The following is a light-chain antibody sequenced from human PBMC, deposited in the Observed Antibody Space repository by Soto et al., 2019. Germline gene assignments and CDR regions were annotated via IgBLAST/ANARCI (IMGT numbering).Light chain of an antibody. CDR2: DVV. Sequence: QSALTQPPSASGSPGQSVTISCTGTNRDVGTHNYVSWYQQYPGKAPKLLIYDVVKRPSGIPHRFSGSKSGNTASLTVSGPQADEEADYYCFSYAGGSTFVFGTGTKLTVL. J-gene: IGLJ1*01. V-gene: IGLV2-8*01. CDR1: NRDVGTHNY. CDR3: FSYAGGSTFV.